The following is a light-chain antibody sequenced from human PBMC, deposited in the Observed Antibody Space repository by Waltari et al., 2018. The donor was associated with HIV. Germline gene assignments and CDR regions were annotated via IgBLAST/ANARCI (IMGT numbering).Light chain of an antibody. CDR3: QQYSDWPRA. CDR1: QSVSTN. CDR2: DSS. Sequence: EIVVTQVPAALSVSPGERASLSCIASQSVSTNLAWYHQVSGQAPRLLISDSSNRATGVPDRFSGSGSGTHFTLTISSLQSEDSGVYYCQQYSDWPRAFGLGTKVEV. J-gene: IGKJ1*01. V-gene: IGKV3-15*01.